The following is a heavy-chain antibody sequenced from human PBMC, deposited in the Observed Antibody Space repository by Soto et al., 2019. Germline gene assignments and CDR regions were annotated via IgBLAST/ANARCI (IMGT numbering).Heavy chain of an antibody. CDR1: ADTFSNYA. J-gene: IGHJ4*02. CDR2: IIPIFGRA. Sequence: QVQLVQSGAEVKEPGSSVKVSCKASADTFSNYALSWVRQAPGQGLEWMGGIIPIFGRADYAQKFQGRVTITADKSTSTAYMDLRSLRSHDTAVYYCAVLVTTTPAAYWGQGTLVTVSS. V-gene: IGHV1-69*06. CDR3: AVLVTTTPAAY. D-gene: IGHD5-12*01.